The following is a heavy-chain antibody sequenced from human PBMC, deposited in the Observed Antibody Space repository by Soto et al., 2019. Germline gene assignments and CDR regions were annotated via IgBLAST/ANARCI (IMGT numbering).Heavy chain of an antibody. D-gene: IGHD3-22*01. CDR1: GVSISSSSYY. CDR3: ARRCDYDRSGYHVNYYGMDV. Sequence: TKTVSGVSISSSSYYWGWISQPPGKGLEWIGSIYYSGSTYYNPSLKSRVTISVDTSKNQFSLKLSSVTAADTAVYYCARRCDYDRSGYHVNYYGMDVWGQGPTVT. V-gene: IGHV4-39*01. CDR2: IYYSGST. J-gene: IGHJ6*02.